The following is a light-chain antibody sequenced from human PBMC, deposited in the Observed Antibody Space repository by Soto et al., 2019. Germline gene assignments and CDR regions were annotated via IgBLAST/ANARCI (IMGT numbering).Light chain of an antibody. Sequence: EIVMTQSPATLSVSPGERATLSCRASESVSSSLAWYQQKPGQAPRLLIYDASTRATGIPARFSGSGSGTEFPLTISSLQSEDFAVYYCQQYNKWPLSFGQGTKLEIK. CDR1: ESVSSS. J-gene: IGKJ2*01. CDR3: QQYNKWPLS. CDR2: DAS. V-gene: IGKV3-15*01.